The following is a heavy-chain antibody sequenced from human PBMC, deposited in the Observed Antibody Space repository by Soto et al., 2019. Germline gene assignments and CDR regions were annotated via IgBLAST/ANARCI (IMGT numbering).Heavy chain of an antibody. J-gene: IGHJ1*01. Sequence: QPQLEQSGAELKKPGASVRVSCKASGYTFTSHDIIWLGQAAGQGLEWMGWMNPLSEKSKTSYLPNFEDRIIMTTDTSLETAYLELCGLRSADTAIYYCERGATADYDFWANPRGDWLVLWGQGTLVIFSS. CDR1: GYTFTSHD. V-gene: IGHV1-8*01. CDR3: ERGATADYDFWANPRGDWLVL. CDR2: MNPLSEKSKT. D-gene: IGHD3-3*01.